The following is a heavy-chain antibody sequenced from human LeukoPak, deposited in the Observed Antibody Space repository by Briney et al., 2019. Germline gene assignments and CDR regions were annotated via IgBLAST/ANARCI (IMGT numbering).Heavy chain of an antibody. V-gene: IGHV1-18*01. D-gene: IGHD5/OR15-5a*01. J-gene: IGHJ4*02. CDR1: GYTFASYG. Sequence: ASVKLSCQTSGYTFASYGISWVRQAPGQGLEWMGWISAYNGNTNYAQKLQGRVTMTTDTSTSTAYMELRSLRSDDTAVYYCATLLRYVTYWGQGTLVTVSS. CDR3: ATLLRYVTY. CDR2: ISAYNGNT.